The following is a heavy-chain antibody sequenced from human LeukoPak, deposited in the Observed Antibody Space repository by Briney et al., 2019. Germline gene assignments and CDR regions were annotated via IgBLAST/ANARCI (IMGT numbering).Heavy chain of an antibody. CDR3: ARSSRIENWFDP. J-gene: IGHJ5*02. CDR1: GGTFSSYA. D-gene: IGHD2-15*01. CDR2: IIPIFGTA. V-gene: IGHV1-69*06. Sequence: ASVKVSCKASGGTFSSYAISWVRQAPGQGLEWMGGIIPIFGTANYAQKFQGRVTITADKSTSTAYMELSSLRSEDTAVYYCARSSRIENWFDPWGQGTLVTVSS.